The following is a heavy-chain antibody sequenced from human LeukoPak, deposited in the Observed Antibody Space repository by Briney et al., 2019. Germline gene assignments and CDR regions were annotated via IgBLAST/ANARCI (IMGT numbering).Heavy chain of an antibody. CDR2: ISGSGGST. Sequence: GGSLRLSCVASGFTFSSYVMSWVRQAPGKGLEWVSAISGSGGSTYYADSVKGRFTISRDNAKNSLYLQMNSLRDEDTAVYYCARDRGSPTPDAFDIWGQETMVTVSS. CDR1: GFTFSSYV. CDR3: ARDRGSPTPDAFDI. D-gene: IGHD4-17*01. J-gene: IGHJ3*02. V-gene: IGHV3-23*01.